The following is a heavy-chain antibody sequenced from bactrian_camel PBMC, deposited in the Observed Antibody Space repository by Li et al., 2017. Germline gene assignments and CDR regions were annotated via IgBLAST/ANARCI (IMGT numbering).Heavy chain of an antibody. Sequence: QVQLVESGGGSVQAGGSLRLSCATSGVRASGTWVAWFRQTPGKEREGVAALYTGGSSTVYADSVKGRFTISRDSAKNTVYLQMDNLQPEDTATYYCAEGRGSRGEHCYSLDYWSQGTQVTVS. CDR1: GVRASGTW. CDR2: LYTGGSST. CDR3: AEGRGSRGEHCYSLDY. J-gene: IGHJ4*01. D-gene: IGHD6*01. V-gene: IGHV3S1*01.